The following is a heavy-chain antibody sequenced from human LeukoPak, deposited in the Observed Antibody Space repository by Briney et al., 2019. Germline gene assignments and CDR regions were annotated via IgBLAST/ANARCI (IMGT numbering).Heavy chain of an antibody. CDR1: GYYFPNYR. D-gene: IGHD3-22*01. J-gene: IGHJ4*02. V-gene: IGHV5-51*01. CDR3: ARRSFYDTNGYYQYFDY. Sequence: GESLKISCKASGYYFPNYRIAWVRQMPGKGLEWMGIIYPDDSDTTYSPSFQGQVAISADKSISTAYLQWSGLKASDTAIYYCARRSFYDTNGYYQYFDYWGQGTLVTVSS. CDR2: IYPDDSDT.